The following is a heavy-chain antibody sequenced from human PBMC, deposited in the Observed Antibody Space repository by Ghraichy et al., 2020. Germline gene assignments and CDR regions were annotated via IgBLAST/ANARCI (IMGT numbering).Heavy chain of an antibody. V-gene: IGHV3-7*03. J-gene: IGHJ5*02. D-gene: IGHD1-1*01. Sequence: LSLTCAPSGFTFSNSWMIWVRQAPGKGLQWVANTNQDGRQKYHVDSVKGRFTISRDNAKNSLYLQMNSLRVEDTGLYYCARGFGKGTVDLWGQGTLVTASS. CDR3: ARGFGKGTVDL. CDR1: GFTFSNSW. CDR2: TNQDGRQK.